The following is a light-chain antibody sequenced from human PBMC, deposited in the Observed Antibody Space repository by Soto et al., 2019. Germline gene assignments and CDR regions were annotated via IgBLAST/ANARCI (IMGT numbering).Light chain of an antibody. Sequence: QSALTQPASVSGSPGQSITISCTGTSSDVGGYNYVSWYQQHPGKAPKLMIYDXSNRPSGXXXRXSXXXXXXXXXXXXXXLXAEDEADYYCSSYTSSSTLVVFGGGTKLTVL. CDR1: SSDVGGYNY. CDR3: SSYTSSSTLVV. V-gene: IGLV2-14*01. J-gene: IGLJ2*01. CDR2: DXS.